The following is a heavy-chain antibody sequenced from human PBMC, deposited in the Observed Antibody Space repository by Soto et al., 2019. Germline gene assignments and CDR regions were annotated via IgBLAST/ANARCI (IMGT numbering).Heavy chain of an antibody. D-gene: IGHD4-17*01. CDR3: ARSITVTTPFDY. J-gene: IGHJ4*02. Sequence: PGGSLRLSCAASGFTFSDYYMSWIRQAPGKGLEWVSYISSSSSYTNYADSVKGRFTISRDNAKNSLYLQMNSLRAEDTAVYYCARSITVTTPFDYWGQGTLVTVSS. CDR1: GFTFSDYY. CDR2: ISSSSSYT. V-gene: IGHV3-11*06.